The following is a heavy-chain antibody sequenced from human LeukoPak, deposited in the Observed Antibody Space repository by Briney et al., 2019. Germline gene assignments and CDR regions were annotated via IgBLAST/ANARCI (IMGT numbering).Heavy chain of an antibody. D-gene: IGHD1-14*01. V-gene: IGHV3-48*03. J-gene: IGHJ4*02. CDR2: ISSSGSTI. Sequence: GGSLRLSCAASGFTFSSYEMNWVRQAPGQELEWVSYISSSGSTIYYADSVKGRFTISRDNAKNSLYLQMNSLRAEDTAVYYCAREETNADFDYWGQGTLVTVSS. CDR1: GFTFSSYE. CDR3: AREETNADFDY.